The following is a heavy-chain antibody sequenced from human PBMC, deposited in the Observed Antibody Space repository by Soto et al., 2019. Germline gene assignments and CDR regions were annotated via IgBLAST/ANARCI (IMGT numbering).Heavy chain of an antibody. D-gene: IGHD3-3*01. CDR2: ISYDGSNK. Sequence: QVQLVESGGGVVQPGRSLRLSCAASGFTFSSYGMHWVRQAPGKGLEWVAVISYDGSNKYYADSVKGRFTISRDNSKNTLYLQMNRLRAEDTGVYYCAKPLRFLEWTYYYGMDVWGQGTTVTVSS. V-gene: IGHV3-30*18. CDR3: AKPLRFLEWTYYYGMDV. J-gene: IGHJ6*02. CDR1: GFTFSSYG.